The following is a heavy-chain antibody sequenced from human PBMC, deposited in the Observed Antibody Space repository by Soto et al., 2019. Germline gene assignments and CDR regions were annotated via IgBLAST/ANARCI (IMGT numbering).Heavy chain of an antibody. J-gene: IGHJ4*02. Sequence: PGGSLRLSCAGSGFTFSGHYMDWVRQAPGKGLEWVGRIRTKGARYTTEYAASVKGRFTISRDDSKNSLYLQMNSLKPEDTALYYCARSKDGSDDYWGQGTLVTVSS. D-gene: IGHD5-12*01. V-gene: IGHV3-72*01. CDR3: ARSKDGSDDY. CDR1: GFTFSGHY. CDR2: IRTKGARYTT.